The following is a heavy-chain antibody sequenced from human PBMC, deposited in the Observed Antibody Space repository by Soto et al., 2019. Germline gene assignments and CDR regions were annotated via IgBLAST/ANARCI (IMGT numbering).Heavy chain of an antibody. Sequence: QVHLVESGGGVVQPGRSLRLSCAASGFSFSTYGIHWVRQAPGKGLEWVAVIWHDGSKKYYVDSVKGRFTVSRDTSKDTADLLMNSLRAEDTAVYYCARDVWGVAYTTLDYWGLGTLVTVSS. CDR2: IWHDGSKK. J-gene: IGHJ4*02. CDR3: ARDVWGVAYTTLDY. CDR1: GFSFSTYG. D-gene: IGHD3-10*02. V-gene: IGHV3-33*01.